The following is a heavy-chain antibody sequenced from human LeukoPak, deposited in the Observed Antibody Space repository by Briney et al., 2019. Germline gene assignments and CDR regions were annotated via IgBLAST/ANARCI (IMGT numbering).Heavy chain of an antibody. J-gene: IGHJ6*02. CDR2: IKQDGSEK. CDR1: GFTFSSYA. CDR3: ASTTISPVGGMDV. V-gene: IGHV3-7*05. Sequence: GGSLRLSCAASGFTFSSYAMSWVRQAPGKGLEWVANIKQDGSEKYYVDSVKGRFTISRDSAKNSLYLQVNSLRAEDTAVYYCASTTISPVGGMDVWGQGTTVTVSS. D-gene: IGHD2/OR15-2a*01.